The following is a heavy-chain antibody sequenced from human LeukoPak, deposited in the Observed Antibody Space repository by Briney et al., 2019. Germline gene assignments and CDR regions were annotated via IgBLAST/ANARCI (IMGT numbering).Heavy chain of an antibody. CDR2: INQDGSEE. CDR1: GFTFSSYW. CDR3: ARISPERGYSYGPLDNYFDY. V-gene: IGHV3-7*01. Sequence: GGSLRLSCEASGFTFSSYWMTWVRQAPGKGLEWVANINQDGSEEYYVDSVKGRFTISRDNAKNSLYMQMNSLRAEDTAGYYCARISPERGYSYGPLDNYFDYWGQGTLVTVSS. D-gene: IGHD5-18*01. J-gene: IGHJ4*02.